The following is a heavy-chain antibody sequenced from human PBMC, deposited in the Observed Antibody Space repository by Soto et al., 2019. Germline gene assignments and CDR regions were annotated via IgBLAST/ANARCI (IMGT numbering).Heavy chain of an antibody. Sequence: HPGGSLRLSCAASGFTFSGYSMSWVRQAAGKGLEWVSSISESGRSTYYPDPVKCRFTISRDNSKNTLHLQMNSLRAEDTAIYYCARGSTGINWFDPWGQGTLVTVSS. CDR2: ISESGRST. V-gene: IGHV3-23*01. CDR1: GFTFSGYS. CDR3: ARGSTGINWFDP. J-gene: IGHJ5*02. D-gene: IGHD1-1*01.